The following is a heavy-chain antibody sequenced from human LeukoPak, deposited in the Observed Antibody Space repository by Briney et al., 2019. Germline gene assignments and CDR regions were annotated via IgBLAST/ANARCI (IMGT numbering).Heavy chain of an antibody. Sequence: GGSLRLSCAASGFTFSGYAMHWVRQAAGKGLEWVAGISYDGSNKYYADSVKGRFTISRDNSKNTLYLQMNSLRAEDTAVYYCARIAAAGTGYWGQGTLVTVSS. CDR2: ISYDGSNK. CDR1: GFTFSGYA. D-gene: IGHD6-13*01. J-gene: IGHJ4*02. V-gene: IGHV3-30*14. CDR3: ARIAAAGTGY.